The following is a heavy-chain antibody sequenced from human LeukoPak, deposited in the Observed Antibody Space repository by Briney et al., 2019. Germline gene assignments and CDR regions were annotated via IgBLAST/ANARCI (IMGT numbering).Heavy chain of an antibody. CDR2: ISSNGGST. J-gene: IGHJ4*02. D-gene: IGHD1-26*01. V-gene: IGHV3-64*01. CDR3: ARVGGSYIFDY. CDR1: GFTFSSYA. Sequence: GGSLRLSCAASGFTFSSYAMHWVRQAPGKGLEYVSAISSNGGSTYYANSVKGRFTISRDNSKNTLYLQMGSLRAEDMAVYYCARVGGSYIFDYWGQGTLVTVSP.